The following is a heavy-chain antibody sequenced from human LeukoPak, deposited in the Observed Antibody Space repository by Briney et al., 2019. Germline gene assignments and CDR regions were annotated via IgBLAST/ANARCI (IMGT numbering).Heavy chain of an antibody. Sequence: GGSLRLSCAASGFTFSSYSISWVRQAPGKGLERVSYISSSSTMSYADSVKGRFTISRDNANNSLYLQMSSLRDEDTAVYYCARGGTSSSLAYWGQGTLVTVSS. J-gene: IGHJ4*02. CDR2: ISSSSTM. CDR1: GFTFSSYS. V-gene: IGHV3-48*02. D-gene: IGHD4-23*01. CDR3: ARGGTSSSLAY.